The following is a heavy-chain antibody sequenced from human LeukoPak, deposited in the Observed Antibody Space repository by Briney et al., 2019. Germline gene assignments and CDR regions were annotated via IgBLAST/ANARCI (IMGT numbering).Heavy chain of an antibody. CDR1: GGSISSYY. CDR2: IYTSGST. J-gene: IGHJ4*02. V-gene: IGHV4-4*07. Sequence: SETLSLTCTVSGGSISSYYWSWIRQSPGKGLEWIGRIYTSGSTNYNPSLKSRVTISVDTSKNQFSLKLSSVTAADTAVYYCATDYYYDSSGSYYTVDYWGQGTLVTVSS. CDR3: ATDYYYDSSGSYYTVDY. D-gene: IGHD3-22*01.